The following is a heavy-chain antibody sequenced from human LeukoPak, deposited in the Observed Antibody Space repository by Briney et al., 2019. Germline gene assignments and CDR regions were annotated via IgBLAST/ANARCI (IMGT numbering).Heavy chain of an antibody. D-gene: IGHD6-6*01. CDR2: IYYSGST. CDR1: GGSISSSSYY. V-gene: IGHV4-39*07. CDR3: ASASQLGMFDY. Sequence: SETLSLTCTVSGGSISSSSYYWGWIRQPPGKGLEWIGSIYYSGSTYYNPSLKSRVTISVDTSKNQFSLKLSSVTAADTAVYYCASASQLGMFDYWGQGTLVTVSS. J-gene: IGHJ4*02.